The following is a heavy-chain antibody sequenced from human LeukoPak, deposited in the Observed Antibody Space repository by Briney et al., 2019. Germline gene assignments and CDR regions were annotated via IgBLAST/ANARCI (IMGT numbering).Heavy chain of an antibody. J-gene: IGHJ5*02. Sequence: PSETLSLTCTVSGYSISSGYYWGWIRQPPGKGLEWIGSIYHSGSTYYNPSLKSRVTISVDTSKNQFSLKLSSVTAADTAVYYCARVNYGWFDPWGQGTLVTVSS. CDR3: ARVNYGWFDP. D-gene: IGHD4-11*01. CDR1: GYSISSGYY. CDR2: IYHSGST. V-gene: IGHV4-38-2*02.